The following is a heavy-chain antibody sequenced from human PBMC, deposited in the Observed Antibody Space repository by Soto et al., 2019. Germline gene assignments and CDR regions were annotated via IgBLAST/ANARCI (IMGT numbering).Heavy chain of an antibody. V-gene: IGHV4-4*07. J-gene: IGHJ6*02. D-gene: IGHD4-17*01. CDR1: GGSISSYY. Sequence: SETLSLTCTVSGGSISSYYWSWIRQPAGKGLEWIGRIYTSGSTSYNPSLKSRVTMSVDTSKNQFSLKLSSVTAAGTAVYYCARCGDYDYYYYYGMDVWGQGTTVTVSS. CDR2: IYTSGST. CDR3: ARCGDYDYYYYYGMDV.